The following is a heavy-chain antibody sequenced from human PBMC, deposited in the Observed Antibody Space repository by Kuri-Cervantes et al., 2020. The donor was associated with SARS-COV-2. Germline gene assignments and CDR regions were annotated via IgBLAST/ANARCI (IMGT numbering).Heavy chain of an antibody. D-gene: IGHD3-9*01. V-gene: IGHV4-34*01. CDR1: GGSFSCYY. J-gene: IGHJ3*02. Sequence: GSLRLSCAVYGGSFSCYYWSWIRQPPGKGLGWIGEINHSGSTNYNPSLKSRVTISVDTSKNQFSLKLSSVTAADTAVYYCARGGFLTGYRGTRGAFDIWGQGTMVTVSS. CDR3: ARGGFLTGYRGTRGAFDI. CDR2: INHSGST.